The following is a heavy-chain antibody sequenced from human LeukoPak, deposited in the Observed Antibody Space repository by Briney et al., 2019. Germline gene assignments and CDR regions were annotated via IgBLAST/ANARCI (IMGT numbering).Heavy chain of an antibody. Sequence: SETLSLTCTVSGGSISSSSYYWGWIRQPPGKGLEWIGSIYYSGSTYYNPSLKSRVTISVDTSKNQFSLKLSSVTAADTAVYYCAKDFFQYSTKVRGAFDIWGQGTMVTVSS. D-gene: IGHD2-21*01. J-gene: IGHJ3*02. V-gene: IGHV4-39*02. CDR3: AKDFFQYSTKVRGAFDI. CDR1: GGSISSSSYY. CDR2: IYYSGST.